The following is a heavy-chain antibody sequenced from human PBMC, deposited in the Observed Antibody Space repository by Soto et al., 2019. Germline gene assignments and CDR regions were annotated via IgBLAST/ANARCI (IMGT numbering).Heavy chain of an antibody. Sequence: QVQLQQWGAGLLKPSETLSLTCAVYGGSFSGYSWTWIRQPPGTGLEWGGEINHSGSTNYNPSLQSRVTISVDTSKNQFSLKLTSATAADTAVYYCARDKITGLFDYWGQGTLVTVSS. D-gene: IGHD2-8*02. CDR3: ARDKITGLFDY. J-gene: IGHJ4*02. CDR2: INHSGST. CDR1: GGSFSGYS. V-gene: IGHV4-34*01.